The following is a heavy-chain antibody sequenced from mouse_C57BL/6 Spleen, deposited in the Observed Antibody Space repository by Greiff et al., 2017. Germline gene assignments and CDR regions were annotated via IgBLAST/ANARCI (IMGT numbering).Heavy chain of an antibody. CDR2: INPNYGTT. J-gene: IGHJ3*01. CDR1: GYSFTDYN. V-gene: IGHV1-39*01. CDR3: AKGGWDGAPWFAY. D-gene: IGHD4-1*01. Sequence: VQLKESGPELVKPGASVKISCKASGYSFTDYNMNWVKQSNGKSLEWIGVINPNYGTTSYNQKFKGKATLTVDQSSSTAYMQLNSLTSEDSAVYYCAKGGWDGAPWFAYWGQGTLVTVSA.